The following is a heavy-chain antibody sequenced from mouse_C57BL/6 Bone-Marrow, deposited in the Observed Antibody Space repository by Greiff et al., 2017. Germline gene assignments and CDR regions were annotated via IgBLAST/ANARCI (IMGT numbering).Heavy chain of an antibody. J-gene: IGHJ2*01. V-gene: IGHV1-55*01. CDR2: IYPTSGRT. CDR1: GYTFTSYW. Sequence: QVQLKQSGAELVKPGASVKMSCKASGYTFTSYWITWVKQRPGQGLEGIGDIYPTSGRTNYNEKFKSKAILTVDTSSNTAYMQLSSLTSEDSAVFYCARSVPLGRSFDYWGQGTTLTVSS. D-gene: IGHD4-1*01. CDR3: ARSVPLGRSFDY.